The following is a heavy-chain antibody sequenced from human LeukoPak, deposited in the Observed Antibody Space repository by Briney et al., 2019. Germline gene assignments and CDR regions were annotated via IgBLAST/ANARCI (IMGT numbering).Heavy chain of an antibody. CDR3: AKGHPSSSGTSY. D-gene: IGHD6-19*01. CDR1: GFSFSSYA. Sequence: GGSLRLSCAASGFSFSSYAMHWVRQAPGKGLEWVTVISYDGSNIYYADSVKGRFTISRDNSKNTLYLQMNGLRVEDTALYYCAKGHPSSSGTSYWGQGTLVTVAS. CDR2: ISYDGSNI. V-gene: IGHV3-30-3*01. J-gene: IGHJ4*02.